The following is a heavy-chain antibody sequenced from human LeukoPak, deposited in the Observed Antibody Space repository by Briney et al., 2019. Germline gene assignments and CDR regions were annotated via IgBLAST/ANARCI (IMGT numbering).Heavy chain of an antibody. J-gene: IGHJ4*02. V-gene: IGHV4-34*01. CDR1: GGSFSGYY. CDR3: ARGVVITGLDY. Sequence: SETLSLTCAVYGGSFSGYYWSWIRQPPGKGLEWIGEINHSGSTNYNPSLKRRVTISVDTSKNQFSLMLTSVTAADTAVYYCARGVVITGLDYWGQGTLVTVSS. CDR2: INHSGST. D-gene: IGHD3-22*01.